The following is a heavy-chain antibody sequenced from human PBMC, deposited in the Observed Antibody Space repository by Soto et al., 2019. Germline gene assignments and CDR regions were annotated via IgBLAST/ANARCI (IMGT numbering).Heavy chain of an antibody. V-gene: IGHV1-8*01. CDR3: ARQWELSGYYYGMDV. J-gene: IGHJ6*02. CDR1: GYTFTSYD. Sequence: ASVKVSCKASGYTFTSYDINWLRQATGQGLEWMGWMNPNSGNTGYAQKFQGRVTMTRDTSISTAYMELSSLRSEDTAVYYCARQWELSGYYYGMDVWGQGTTVTVSS. D-gene: IGHD1-26*01. CDR2: MNPNSGNT.